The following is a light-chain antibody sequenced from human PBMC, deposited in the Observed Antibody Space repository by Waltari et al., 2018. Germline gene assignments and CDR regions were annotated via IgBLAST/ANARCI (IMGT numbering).Light chain of an antibody. Sequence: DIQMTQSPSTLSAPVGDSVTITCRASQSISSWLAWYQQKPGKAPKLLIYKASSLESGVPSRFSGSGSGTEFTLTINSLQPDDFATYYCQQCNSYPGTFGQGTKVEIK. CDR1: QSISSW. CDR3: QQCNSYPGT. J-gene: IGKJ1*01. V-gene: IGKV1-5*03. CDR2: KAS.